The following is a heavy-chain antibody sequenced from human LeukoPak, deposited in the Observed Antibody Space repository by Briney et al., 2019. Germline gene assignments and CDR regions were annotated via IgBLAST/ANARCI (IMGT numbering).Heavy chain of an antibody. CDR3: ATDAPRHEKWLVI. D-gene: IGHD5-24*01. V-gene: IGHV3-66*01. Sequence: GGSLRLSCAASGVTVRDNYMSWARQAPGKGLEWVSVIYTGGTILYADSVKGRFTISRDRSQNTLYLHMTSLTAEDTAVYYCATDAPRHEKWLVIWGQGTQVSASS. J-gene: IGHJ4*02. CDR1: GVTVRDNY. CDR2: IYTGGTI.